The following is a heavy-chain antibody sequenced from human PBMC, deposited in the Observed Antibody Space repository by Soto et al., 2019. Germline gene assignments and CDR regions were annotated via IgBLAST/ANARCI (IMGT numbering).Heavy chain of an antibody. J-gene: IGHJ4*02. V-gene: IGHV3-21*01. Sequence: EVQLVESGGGLVKPGGSLRLSCAASGFTFSSYSMNWVRQAPGKGLEWVSSISSSSSYIYYADSVKGRFTISRDNANNSLYLQMNSLRAEDTAVYYCARGRIAAAGTIPELPDYWGQGPLVTVSS. CDR2: ISSSSSYI. D-gene: IGHD6-13*01. CDR1: GFTFSSYS. CDR3: ARGRIAAAGTIPELPDY.